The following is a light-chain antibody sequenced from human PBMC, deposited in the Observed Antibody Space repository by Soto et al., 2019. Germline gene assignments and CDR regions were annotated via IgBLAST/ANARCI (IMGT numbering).Light chain of an antibody. V-gene: IGKV3-20*01. J-gene: IGKJ1*01. CDR1: QSVSSSY. CDR3: QQYITSPWT. CDR2: AAS. Sequence: EIVLTQSPGTLSLSPGERATLSCRASQSVSSSYLAWCQQKAGQAPRLLIYAASSRATGIPDRFSGSGSGTDFTLTISKLEPEDFAVYYCQQYITSPWTFSQGTKVEIK.